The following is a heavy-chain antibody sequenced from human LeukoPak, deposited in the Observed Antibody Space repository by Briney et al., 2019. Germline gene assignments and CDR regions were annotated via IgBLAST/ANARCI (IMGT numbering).Heavy chain of an antibody. D-gene: IGHD2-2*01. CDR1: GFTFSNCW. Sequence: GGSLRLSCAASGFTFSNCWMSWVRQAPGKGLEWVANIKQDGSEEHYVDSVKGRFTISRVNAENSLFLQMNGLRVEDTAVYYCARGPLGYCSVTSCQFDYWGQGTLVTVSS. CDR3: ARGPLGYCSVTSCQFDY. V-gene: IGHV3-7*01. J-gene: IGHJ4*02. CDR2: IKQDGSEE.